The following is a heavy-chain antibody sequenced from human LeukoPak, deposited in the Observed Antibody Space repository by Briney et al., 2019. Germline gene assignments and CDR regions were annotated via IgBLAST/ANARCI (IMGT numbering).Heavy chain of an antibody. V-gene: IGHV1-18*01. D-gene: IGHD2-8*01. CDR2: ISGNTGNT. CDR3: ARDPAGRGVANWFDP. J-gene: IGHJ5*02. CDR1: GYTFSNYA. Sequence: ASVQVSCKASGYTFSNYAISWVRQAPGQGLEWMGWISGNTGNTNYAQNLQGRVTMTTDTSTSTAYMELRSLRSDDTAVYYCARDPAGRGVANWFDPWGQGTLVTVSS.